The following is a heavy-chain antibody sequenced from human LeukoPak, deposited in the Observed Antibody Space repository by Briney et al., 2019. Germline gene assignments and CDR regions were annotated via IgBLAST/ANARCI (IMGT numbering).Heavy chain of an antibody. Sequence: SETLSLTCTVSGGSISSGGYYWSWIRQHPGKGLEWIGYIYYSGSTYYNPSLKSRVTISVDTSKNQFSLRLSSVTAADTAVYYCASYSSTYSKAFDYWGQGSLVTVSS. J-gene: IGHJ4*02. CDR1: GGSISSGGYY. D-gene: IGHD3-22*01. CDR3: ASYSSTYSKAFDY. CDR2: IYYSGST. V-gene: IGHV4-31*03.